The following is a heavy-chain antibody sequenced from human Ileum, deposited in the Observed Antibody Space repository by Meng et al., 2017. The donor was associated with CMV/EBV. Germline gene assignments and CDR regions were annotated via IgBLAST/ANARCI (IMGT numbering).Heavy chain of an antibody. J-gene: IGHJ4*02. CDR3: VRQVVAASFDY. Sequence: QVQGLVPGLVKPSQTLSVTCTVSGGSITSGNYYWSWIRQPPGRGLEWIGYIYYSGSPYYKPSLKSRVTISLDTSKNQFSLKLRSVTATDSAVYYCVRQVVAASFDYWGQGALVTVSS. V-gene: IGHV4-30-4*08. D-gene: IGHD2-15*01. CDR1: GGSITSGNYY. CDR2: IYYSGSP.